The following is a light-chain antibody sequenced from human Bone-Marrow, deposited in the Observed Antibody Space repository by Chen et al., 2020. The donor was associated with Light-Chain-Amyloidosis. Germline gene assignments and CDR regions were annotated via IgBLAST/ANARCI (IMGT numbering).Light chain of an antibody. CDR1: HDIGNY. CDR2: AAS. V-gene: IGKV1-27*01. J-gene: IGKJ3*01. CDR3: QQYNGVPHT. Sequence: DIQMTQSPSSLSASVGDSVTIACRASHDIGNYLAWYQQKPGKVPELLIYAASTLHSGVSSRFGGSGSGTDFTLTISSLQPADVSTYYCQQYNGVPHTFGPGTKVDI.